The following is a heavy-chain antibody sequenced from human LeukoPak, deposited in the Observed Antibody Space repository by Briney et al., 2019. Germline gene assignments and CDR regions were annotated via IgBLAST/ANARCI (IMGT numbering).Heavy chain of an antibody. Sequence: PSETLSLTCTVSGGSIRSGSYYWGWLRQPPGKGLEGIGSIYYSGITYYNPSLKSRVTISVDTSKNQFSLKLNSVTAADTAVYYCARVPYDSSGSDWFDPWGQGTLVTVSS. CDR1: GGSIRSGSYY. J-gene: IGHJ5*02. V-gene: IGHV4-39*07. CDR2: IYYSGIT. CDR3: ARVPYDSSGSDWFDP. D-gene: IGHD3-22*01.